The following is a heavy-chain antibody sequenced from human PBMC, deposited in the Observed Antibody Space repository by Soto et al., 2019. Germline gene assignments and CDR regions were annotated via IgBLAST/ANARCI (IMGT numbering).Heavy chain of an antibody. J-gene: IGHJ4*02. D-gene: IGHD3-3*01. CDR2: ISWNSGSI. CDR3: VKGPIRFWGGGGEDYYIDY. V-gene: IGHV3-9*01. Sequence: EVQLVESGGGLVQPGRSLRLSCAASGFTFDDYAMHWVRQAPGKGLEWVSGISWNSGSIDYADSVKGRFTISRDNAKNSLYLQMNSLGAEDTALYYCVKGPIRFWGGGGEDYYIDYWGQGTLVTVSS. CDR1: GFTFDDYA.